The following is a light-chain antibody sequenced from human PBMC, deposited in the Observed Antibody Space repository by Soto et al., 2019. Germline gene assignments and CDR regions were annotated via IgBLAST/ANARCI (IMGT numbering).Light chain of an antibody. V-gene: IGKV1-5*03. CDR2: KAS. J-gene: IGKJ1*01. CDR3: HQYNSYCPWT. CDR1: QSISSR. Sequence: DIQMTQSPSTLSASAGDRATITCRASQSISSRLAWYQQKPGKAPKLLIYKASSIESGDPSMFSGSGSVTEFTILISSLQPDDYATYSCHQYNSYCPWTFGQRTNVKIK.